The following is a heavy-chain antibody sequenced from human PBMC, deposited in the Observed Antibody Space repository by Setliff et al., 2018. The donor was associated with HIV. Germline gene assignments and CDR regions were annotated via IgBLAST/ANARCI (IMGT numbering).Heavy chain of an antibody. Sequence: WASVKVSCKASGFIFTDFQIPWVRQAPGQGLEWMGRFNPNSGVTNSPQKFQGRVTMTRDTSINTAYMELSRLTSDDTAFYYCAREPTGDFWSGYSSRGLDYWGQGTLVTVSS. CDR2: FNPNSGVT. J-gene: IGHJ4*02. CDR3: AREPTGDFWSGYSSRGLDY. V-gene: IGHV1-2*06. D-gene: IGHD3-3*01. CDR1: GFIFTDFQ.